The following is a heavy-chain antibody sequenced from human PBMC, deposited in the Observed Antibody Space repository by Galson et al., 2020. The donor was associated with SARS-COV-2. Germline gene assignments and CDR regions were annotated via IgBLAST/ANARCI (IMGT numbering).Heavy chain of an antibody. Sequence: SETLSLTCTVSRGSITNSRYFWGWIRQPPGKGLEWIGSIYYSGSPYFNPSLKSRATISVDTSRNQFSLNLRSVTAADTAVYFYARDVTSPGYFDFWGPGTRVTVSS. CDR3: ARDVTSPGYFDF. J-gene: IGHJ4*02. CDR2: IYYSGSP. CDR1: RGSITNSRYF. V-gene: IGHV4-39*07. D-gene: IGHD3-3*01.